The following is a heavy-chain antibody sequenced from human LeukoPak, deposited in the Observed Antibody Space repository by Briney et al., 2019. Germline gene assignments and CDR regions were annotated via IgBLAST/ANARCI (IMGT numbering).Heavy chain of an antibody. D-gene: IGHD3-10*01. Sequence: ASVKVSCKASGYTFTSYGISWVRQAPGQGLEWMTWISAYNGNTNYAQKFQGRVTMTTDTSTNTAYMELRSLRSDDTAVYYRARDGGSYSDYWGQGTLVTVSS. CDR1: GYTFTSYG. V-gene: IGHV1-18*01. CDR3: ARDGGSYSDY. CDR2: ISAYNGNT. J-gene: IGHJ4*02.